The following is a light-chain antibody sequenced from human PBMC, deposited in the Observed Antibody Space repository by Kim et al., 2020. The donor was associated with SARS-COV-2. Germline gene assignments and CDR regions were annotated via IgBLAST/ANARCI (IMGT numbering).Light chain of an antibody. CDR1: IIASKR. Sequence: SYELTQPPSVSVAPGQTALITCGGNIIASKRVHWYPQRPGQAPVLVIYYDTDRPSGIPERFSGSSSGNTATLTISRVEDGDEADYYCQVWDGNSDHPYVFGTGTKVTVL. CDR2: YDT. CDR3: QVWDGNSDHPYV. J-gene: IGLJ1*01. V-gene: IGLV3-21*04.